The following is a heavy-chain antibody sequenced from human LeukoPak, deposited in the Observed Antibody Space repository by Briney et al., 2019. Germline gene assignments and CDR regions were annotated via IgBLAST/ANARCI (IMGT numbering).Heavy chain of an antibody. CDR1: GFTFSSYW. J-gene: IGHJ6*02. CDR3: ARDGEYYCYYYGMDV. CDR2: IKQDGSEK. V-gene: IGHV3-7*01. Sequence: PGGSLRLSCAASGFTFSSYWMSWVRQAPGKGLEWVANIKQDGSEKYYVDSVKGRFTISRDNAKNSLYLQMNSLRAEDTAVYYCARDGEYYCYYYGMDVWGQGTTVTVSS.